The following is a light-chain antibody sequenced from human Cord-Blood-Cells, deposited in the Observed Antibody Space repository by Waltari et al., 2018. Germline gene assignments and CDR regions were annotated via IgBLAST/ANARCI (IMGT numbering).Light chain of an antibody. Sequence: DIVMTQSPDSLAVSLGERATINCKSSQSVLYSSNNKNDLAWYQQKPGQPPKLLIHWASTRESGVPDRFSGSGSGTDFTLTISSLQAEDVAVYYCQQYYSTPFTFGPGTKVDIK. CDR1: QSVLYSSNNKND. CDR2: WAS. J-gene: IGKJ3*01. CDR3: QQYYSTPFT. V-gene: IGKV4-1*01.